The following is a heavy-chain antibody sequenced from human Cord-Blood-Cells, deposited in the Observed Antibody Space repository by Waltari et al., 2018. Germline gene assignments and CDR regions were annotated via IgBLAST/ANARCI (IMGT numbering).Heavy chain of an antibody. J-gene: IGHJ5*02. CDR3: ARDSDDSSGYYYNWFDP. CDR2: IYTSGST. Sequence: QVQLQESGPGLVKPSETLSLPCTVSGGPISSYSWSWVRQPAGEGLEWIGRIYTSGSTNYHPSLKSRVTMSVDTSKNQFSLKLSSVTAADTAVYYCARDSDDSSGYYYNWFDPWGQGTLVTVSS. V-gene: IGHV4-4*07. CDR1: GGPISSYS. D-gene: IGHD3-22*01.